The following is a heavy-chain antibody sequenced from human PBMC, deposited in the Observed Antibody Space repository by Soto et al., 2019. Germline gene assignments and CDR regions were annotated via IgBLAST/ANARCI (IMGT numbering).Heavy chain of an antibody. Sequence: AGGSLRLSCAASGFTFSSYAMSWVRQAPGKGLEWVSAISGSGGSTYYAGSVKGRFTISRDNSKNTLYLQMNSLRAEDTAVYYCANMLRIAVAGGSWGQGTLVTVSS. CDR1: GFTFSSYA. CDR3: ANMLRIAVAGGS. CDR2: ISGSGGST. D-gene: IGHD6-19*01. J-gene: IGHJ5*02. V-gene: IGHV3-23*01.